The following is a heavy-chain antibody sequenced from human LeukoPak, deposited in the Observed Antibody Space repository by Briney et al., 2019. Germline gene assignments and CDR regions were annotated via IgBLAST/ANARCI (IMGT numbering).Heavy chain of an antibody. Sequence: GGSLRLSCVASGFTFSDYFMSWIRQAPGKGLEWVSLISWDGGSTYYADSVKGRFTISRDNSKNSLYLQMNSLRAEDTALYYCAKDVGVVGATPGFDYWGQGTLVTVSS. J-gene: IGHJ4*02. V-gene: IGHV3-43D*03. CDR3: AKDVGVVGATPGFDY. D-gene: IGHD1-26*01. CDR1: GFTFSDYF. CDR2: ISWDGGST.